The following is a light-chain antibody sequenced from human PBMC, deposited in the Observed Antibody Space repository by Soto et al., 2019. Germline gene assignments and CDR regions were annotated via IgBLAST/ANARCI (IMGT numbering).Light chain of an antibody. V-gene: IGKV1-39*01. J-gene: IGKJ1*01. Sequence: DVQMTQSPSSLSASVGDSVTITCRSSQTVKTYLNWYQHKPGKAPQLLIYASSRLQTGVASRFSGSGSGTYFSLTISSLQPEDFAPYYCQQTSTTPGPFGQGTXVXI. CDR2: ASS. CDR3: QQTSTTPGP. CDR1: QTVKTY.